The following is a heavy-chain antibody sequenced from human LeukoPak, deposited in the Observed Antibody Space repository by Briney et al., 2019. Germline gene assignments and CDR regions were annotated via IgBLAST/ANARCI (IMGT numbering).Heavy chain of an antibody. J-gene: IGHJ4*02. Sequence: GASVEVSCKASGYTFTGYYMHWVRQAPGQGLEWMGWINPKTGGTKYAQSFQVRVTMTRDTSISTAYMELSRLRSDDTAVYYCARMYSSSHFPFDYWGQGTLVTVSS. CDR2: INPKTGGT. CDR1: GYTFTGYY. V-gene: IGHV1-2*02. D-gene: IGHD6-13*01. CDR3: ARMYSSSHFPFDY.